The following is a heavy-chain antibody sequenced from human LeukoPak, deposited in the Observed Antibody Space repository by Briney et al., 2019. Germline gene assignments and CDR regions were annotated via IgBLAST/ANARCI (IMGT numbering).Heavy chain of an antibody. CDR2: IYYTGDT. J-gene: IGHJ6*03. CDR1: GGSITSNSYY. CDR3: ARGYYFYYYMDV. Sequence: SETLSLTCTVSGGSITSNSYYWGWIRQPPGKGLEWIGSIYYTGDTYYNPSLKRRVTISVDTSKNQFSLKLSSVTAADTAVYYCARGYYFYYYMDVWGKGTTVTVSS. V-gene: IGHV4-39*07.